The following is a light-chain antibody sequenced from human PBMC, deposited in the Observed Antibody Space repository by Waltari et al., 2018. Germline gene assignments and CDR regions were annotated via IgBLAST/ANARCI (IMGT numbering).Light chain of an antibody. CDR3: SSYRSSTTPIPV. CDR2: DVT. V-gene: IGLV2-14*02. CDR1: SSYVGRYDL. Sequence: QSALTQPASVSGSPGQSITLSCTGTSSYVGRYDLVVWFQQHPGKAPKLMIYDVTKRPSGVSSRFSASKSGNTASLTISGLQSEDEADYFCSSYRSSTTPIPVFGGGTKLTVL. J-gene: IGLJ2*01.